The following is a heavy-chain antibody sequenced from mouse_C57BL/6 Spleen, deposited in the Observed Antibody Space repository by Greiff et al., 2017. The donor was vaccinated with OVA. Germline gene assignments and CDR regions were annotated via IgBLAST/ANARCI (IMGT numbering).Heavy chain of an antibody. J-gene: IGHJ4*01. CDR3: ASLLGYAMDY. CDR1: GDACTSYG. Sequence: QVQLQQPGAELVKPGASVKMVGRAAGDACTSYGITWVKQRPGQGLEWIGDIYPGSGSTNYNEKFKSKATLTVDTSSSTAYMQLSSLTSEDSAVYYCASLLGYAMDYWGQGTSVTVSS. D-gene: IGHD3-1*01. CDR2: IYPGSGST. V-gene: IGHV1-55*01.